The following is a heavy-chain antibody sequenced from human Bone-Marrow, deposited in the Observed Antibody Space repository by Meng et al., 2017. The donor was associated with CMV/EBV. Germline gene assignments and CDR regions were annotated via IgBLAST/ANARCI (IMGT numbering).Heavy chain of an antibody. J-gene: IGHJ5*02. CDR1: GGSISSSRYY. CDR3: ARGGWFDP. V-gene: IGHV4-39*07. Sequence: QLQLRESGPGLVNASETPSLTCTVSGGSISSSRYYWGWIRQPPGKGLEWIGSIYYSGSTYYNPSLKSRVTISVDTSKNQFSLKLSSVTAADTAVYYCARGGWFDPWGQGTLVTVSS. CDR2: IYYSGST.